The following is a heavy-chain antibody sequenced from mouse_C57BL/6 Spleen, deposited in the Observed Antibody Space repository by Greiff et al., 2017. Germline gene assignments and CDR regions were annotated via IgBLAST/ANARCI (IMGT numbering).Heavy chain of an antibody. Sequence: VQLQQSGAELVRPGASVTLSCKASGYTFTDYEMHWVKQTPVHGLEWIGAIDPETGGTAYNQKFKGKAILTADKSSSTAYMELRSLTSEDSAVYYCTTRHYYGSSHYVDYWGQGTTLTVSS. CDR3: TTRHYYGSSHYVDY. J-gene: IGHJ2*01. CDR2: IDPETGGT. D-gene: IGHD1-1*01. CDR1: GYTFTDYE. V-gene: IGHV1-15*01.